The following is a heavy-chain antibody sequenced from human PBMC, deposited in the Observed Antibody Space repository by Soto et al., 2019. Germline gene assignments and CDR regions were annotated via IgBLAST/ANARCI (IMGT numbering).Heavy chain of an antibody. J-gene: IGHJ3*02. V-gene: IGHV1-2*04. CDR3: ARDQGSGWYSTAFDI. CDR2: INPNSGGT. CDR1: GYTFTGYY. D-gene: IGHD6-19*01. Sequence: ASVKVSCKASGYTFTGYYMHWVRQAPGQGLEWMGWINPNSGGTNYAQKFQGWVTMTRGTSISTAYMELSRLRSDDTAVYYCARDQGSGWYSTAFDIWGQGTMVTVSS.